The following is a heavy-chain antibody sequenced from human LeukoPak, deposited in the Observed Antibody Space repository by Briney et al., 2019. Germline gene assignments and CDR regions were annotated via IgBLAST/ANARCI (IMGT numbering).Heavy chain of an antibody. J-gene: IGHJ4*02. Sequence: PGRSLRLSCAASGFTFSSYAMHWVRQAPGKGLEWVAVISYDGSNKYYADSVKGRFTISRDNSKNTLYLQMNSLRAEATAVYYCARESYDSSGYYIPLDYWGQGTLVTVSS. D-gene: IGHD3-22*01. CDR1: GFTFSSYA. V-gene: IGHV3-30*04. CDR3: ARESYDSSGYYIPLDY. CDR2: ISYDGSNK.